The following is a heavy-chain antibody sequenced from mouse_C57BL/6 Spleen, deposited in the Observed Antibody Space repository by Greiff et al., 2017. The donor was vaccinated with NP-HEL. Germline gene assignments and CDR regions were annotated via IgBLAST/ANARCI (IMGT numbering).Heavy chain of an antibody. V-gene: IGHV1-82*01. Sequence: VMLVESGPELVKPGASVKISCKASGYAFSSSWMNWVKQRPGKGLELIGRIYPGDGDTNYNGKFKGKATLTADKSSSTAYMQLSSLTSEDSAVYFCARGLRLHYAMDYWGQGTSVTVSS. CDR1: GYAFSSSW. J-gene: IGHJ4*01. D-gene: IGHD3-2*02. CDR3: ARGLRLHYAMDY. CDR2: IYPGDGDT.